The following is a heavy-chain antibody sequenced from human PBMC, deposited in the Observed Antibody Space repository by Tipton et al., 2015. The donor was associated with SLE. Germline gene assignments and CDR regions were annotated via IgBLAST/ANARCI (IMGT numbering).Heavy chain of an antibody. V-gene: IGHV4-59*07. D-gene: IGHD6-6*01. Sequence: TLSLTCTVSGGSISSYYWSWIRQPPGKGLEWIGYIYYSGSTNYNPSLKSRVTISVDTSKNQFSLKLSSVTAADTAVYYCARSCPYSSSSYYFDSWGQGTLVTVSS. CDR3: ARSCPYSSSSYYFDS. CDR2: IYYSGST. J-gene: IGHJ4*02. CDR1: GGSISSYY.